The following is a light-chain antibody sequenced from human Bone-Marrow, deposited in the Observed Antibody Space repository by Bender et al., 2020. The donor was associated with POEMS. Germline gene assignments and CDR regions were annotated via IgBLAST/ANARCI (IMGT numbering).Light chain of an antibody. J-gene: IGLJ2*01. CDR3: QVWDSSTDHPV. CDR1: NIGSKS. Sequence: VLTQPPSVSVAPGKTAWITCGGNNIGSKSVHWYQQKPGQAPVLVVLDDSDRASGIPERFSGSNSGNTATLTISRVEAGDEADYYCQVWDSSTDHPVFGGGARLTVL. V-gene: IGLV3-21*03. CDR2: DDS.